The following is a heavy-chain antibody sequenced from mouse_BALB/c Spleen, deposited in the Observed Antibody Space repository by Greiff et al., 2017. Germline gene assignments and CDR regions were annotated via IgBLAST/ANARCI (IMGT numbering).Heavy chain of an antibody. J-gene: IGHJ2*01. V-gene: IGHV5-6-4*01. CDR2: ISSGGSYT. CDR3: TRGEYGYDE. D-gene: IGHD2-2*01. CDR1: GFTFSSYT. Sequence: EAMLVESGGGLVKPGGSLKLSCAASGFTFSSYTMSWVRQTPEKRLEWVATISSGGSYTYYPDSVKGRFTISRDNAKNTLYLQMSSLKSEDTAMYYCTRGEYGYDEWGQGTTLTVSS.